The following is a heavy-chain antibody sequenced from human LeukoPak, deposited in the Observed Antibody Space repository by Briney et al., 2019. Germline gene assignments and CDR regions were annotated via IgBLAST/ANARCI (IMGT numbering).Heavy chain of an antibody. CDR2: INHSGST. J-gene: IGHJ5*02. V-gene: IGHV4-34*01. CDR1: GGSFSGYY. D-gene: IGHD3-3*01. CDR3: ARAQPRYYDFWSGYFDWFDP. Sequence: SETLSLTCAVYGGSFSGYYWSWIRQPPGKGLEWIGEINHSGSTNYNPSLKSRVTISVDTSKNQFSLKLSSVTAADTAVYYCARAQPRYYDFWSGYFDWFDPWGQRTLVTVSS.